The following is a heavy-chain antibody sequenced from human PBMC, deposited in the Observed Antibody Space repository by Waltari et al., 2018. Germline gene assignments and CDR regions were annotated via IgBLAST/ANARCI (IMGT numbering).Heavy chain of an antibody. CDR3: ARGLSVPSSSADY. J-gene: IGHJ4*02. CDR1: GYTFTGYY. Sequence: QVQLVQSGAEVKKPGASVKVSCKASGYTFTGYYMHWVRRAPGQGLEWMGWINPTRGGTNYAQKLQGRVTMTRDTSISTAYMGLSRRRSDDTAVYYGARGLSVPSSSADYWGQGTLVTVSS. V-gene: IGHV1-2*02. D-gene: IGHD2-2*01. CDR2: INPTRGGT.